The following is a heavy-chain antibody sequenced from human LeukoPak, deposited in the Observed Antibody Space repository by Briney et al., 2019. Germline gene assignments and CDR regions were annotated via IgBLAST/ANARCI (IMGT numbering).Heavy chain of an antibody. CDR2: ISGSGGST. CDR3: AKDWVVRGAPLLDV. J-gene: IGHJ6*02. CDR1: GFTFSSYA. D-gene: IGHD3-10*01. V-gene: IGHV3-23*01. Sequence: GGSLRLSCAASGFTFSSYAMSWVRQAPGEGLEWVSAISGSGGSTYYADSVKGRFTISRDNSKNTLYLQMNSLRAEDTAVYYCAKDWVVRGAPLLDVWGQGTTVTVSS.